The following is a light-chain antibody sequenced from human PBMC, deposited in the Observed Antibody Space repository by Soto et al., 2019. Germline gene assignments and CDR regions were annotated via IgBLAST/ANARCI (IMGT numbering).Light chain of an antibody. V-gene: IGLV2-8*01. Sequence: QSALTQPPSASGSPGQSVTISCTGTSSDVGGYNYVSWYQQHPGKAPKLVIFEVNKRPSGVPDRFSGSKSGNTASLTVSGLQADDEADYYCCSGAGNNNYVFGTGTKVTVL. CDR2: EVN. CDR1: SSDVGGYNY. CDR3: CSGAGNNNYV. J-gene: IGLJ1*01.